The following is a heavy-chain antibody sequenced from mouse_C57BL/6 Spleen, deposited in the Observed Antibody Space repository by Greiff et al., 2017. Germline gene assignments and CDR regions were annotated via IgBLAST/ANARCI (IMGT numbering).Heavy chain of an antibody. V-gene: IGHV3-6*01. D-gene: IGHD1-1*01. J-gene: IGHJ4*01. CDR3: ARDPKRGSSYEGY. CDR1: GYSITSGYY. CDR2: ISYDGSN. Sequence: ESGPGLVKPSQSLSLTCSVTGYSITSGYYWNWIRQFPGNKLEWMGYISYDGSNNYNPSLKNRISITRDTSKNQFFLKLNSVTTEDTATYYCARDPKRGSSYEGYWGQGTSVTVSS.